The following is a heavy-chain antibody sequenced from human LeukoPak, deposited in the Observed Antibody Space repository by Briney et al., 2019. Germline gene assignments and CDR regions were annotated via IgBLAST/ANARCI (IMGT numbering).Heavy chain of an antibody. CDR3: ARDDFYYGLDV. CDR1: GFTFSSYA. V-gene: IGHV3-64*01. CDR2: ISSNGGST. Sequence: QTGGSLRLSCAASGFTFSSYAFHWVRQAPGKGLECISAISSNGGSTYYANSVKGRFTISRDNSKNTLNLQMGSLRAEDMAVYYCARDDFYYGLDVWGQGPTVTVSS. J-gene: IGHJ6*02. D-gene: IGHD3-3*01.